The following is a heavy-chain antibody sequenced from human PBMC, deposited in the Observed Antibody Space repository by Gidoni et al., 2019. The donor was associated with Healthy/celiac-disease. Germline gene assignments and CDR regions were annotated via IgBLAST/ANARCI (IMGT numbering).Heavy chain of an antibody. CDR2: INHSGST. V-gene: IGHV4-34*01. Sequence: QVQLQQWGAGLLKPSETLSLTCAVYGGSFSGYYWSWIRQPPGMGLEWIGEINHSGSTNYNPSLKSRVTISVDTSKNQFSLKLSSVTAADTAVYYCARRGITIFGVVIYLSRFDPWGQGTLVTVSS. CDR1: GGSFSGYY. J-gene: IGHJ5*02. CDR3: ARRGITIFGVVIYLSRFDP. D-gene: IGHD3-3*01.